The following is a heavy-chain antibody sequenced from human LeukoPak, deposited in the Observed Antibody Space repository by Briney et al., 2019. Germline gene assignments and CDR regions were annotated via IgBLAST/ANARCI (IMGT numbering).Heavy chain of an antibody. CDR2: INAGNGNT. D-gene: IGHD6-13*01. Sequence: GASVKVSCKASGYTFTSYAMHWVRQAPGQRLEWMGWINAGNGNTKYSQEFQGRVTITRDTSASTAYMELSSLRSEDMAVYYCARDLGIAAAGTFDYWGRGTLVTVSS. CDR1: GYTFTSYA. V-gene: IGHV1-3*03. J-gene: IGHJ4*02. CDR3: ARDLGIAAAGTFDY.